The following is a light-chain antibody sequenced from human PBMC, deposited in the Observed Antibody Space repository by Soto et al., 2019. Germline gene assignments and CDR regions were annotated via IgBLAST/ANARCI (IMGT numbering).Light chain of an antibody. J-gene: IGKJ2*01. Sequence: EIVMTQSPATLSVSPGERATLSCRASHSVSSNLAWYQQKPGQAPRLLIYGATTRATGIPARFSGSGSGTEFTLTISSLQSEDFAAYYCSQYNHWLMYTFGQGTKLEIK. CDR2: GAT. CDR3: SQYNHWLMYT. V-gene: IGKV3-15*01. CDR1: HSVSSN.